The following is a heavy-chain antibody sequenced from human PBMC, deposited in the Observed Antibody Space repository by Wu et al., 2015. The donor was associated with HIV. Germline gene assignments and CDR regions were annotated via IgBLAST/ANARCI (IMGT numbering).Heavy chain of an antibody. V-gene: IGHV1-24*01. CDR1: GYTLTESS. D-gene: IGHD2-21*01. Sequence: QVQLVQSGAEVKKPGASVKVSCKVSGYTLTESSIHWVRQTPGKGLEWMGGFDPEDDETTYAQSFQGRLTMTEDTSTDTAYMELSSLSSDDTAVYYCVTNLIVNPGYNWFDPWGQGTLVTVSS. CDR2: FDPEDDET. J-gene: IGHJ5*02. CDR3: VTNLIVNPGYNWFDP.